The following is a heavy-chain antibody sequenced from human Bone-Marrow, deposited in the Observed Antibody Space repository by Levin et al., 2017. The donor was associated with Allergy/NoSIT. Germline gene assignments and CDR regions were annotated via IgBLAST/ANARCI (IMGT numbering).Heavy chain of an antibody. J-gene: IGHJ5*01. V-gene: IGHV4/OR15-8*02. CDR3: ARDRGYSYGYGWFDS. CDR2: VYHSGNT. D-gene: IGHD5-18*01. CDR1: GDSISSIHW. Sequence: SETLSLTCAISGDSISSIHWWSWVRQAPGKGLEWIGEVYHSGNTNYNPSLRSRVTISIDKSQSQFSLRLTSLIAADTAMYFCARDRGYSYGYGWFDSWGQGILVTVSS.